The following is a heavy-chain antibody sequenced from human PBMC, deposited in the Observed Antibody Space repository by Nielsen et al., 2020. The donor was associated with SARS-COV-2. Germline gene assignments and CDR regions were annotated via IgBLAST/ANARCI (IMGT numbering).Heavy chain of an antibody. V-gene: IGHV1-69*13. CDR3: ARGYSSSWSTYYYYYMDV. D-gene: IGHD6-13*01. CDR2: IIPIFGTA. Sequence: SVKVSCKASGYTFTCCDISWVRQAPGQGLEWMGGIIPIFGTANYAQKFQGRVTITADESTSTAYMELSSLRSEDTAVYYCARGYSSSWSTYYYYYMDVWGKGTTVTVSS. CDR1: GYTFTCCD. J-gene: IGHJ6*03.